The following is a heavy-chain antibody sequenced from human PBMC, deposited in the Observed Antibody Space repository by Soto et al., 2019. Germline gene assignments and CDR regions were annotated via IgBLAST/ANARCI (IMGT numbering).Heavy chain of an antibody. J-gene: IGHJ5*02. D-gene: IGHD3-22*01. V-gene: IGHV4-39*01. CDR1: GGSISSFY. CDR3: ARDFFDSSDYTTNWFDP. Sequence: SETLSLTCTVSGGSISSFYWAWIRQPPGEGLEWIGSIYHTGNAYYNPSLKSRVTISVDTSKNQFSLKLTSVTAADAALCYCARDFFDSSDYTTNWFDPWGQGTLVTVSS. CDR2: IYHTGNA.